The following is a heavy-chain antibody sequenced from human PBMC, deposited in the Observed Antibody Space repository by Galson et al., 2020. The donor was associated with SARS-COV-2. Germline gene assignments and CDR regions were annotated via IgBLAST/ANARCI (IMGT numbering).Heavy chain of an antibody. CDR1: GFTFSNAW. Sequence: GGSLRLSCAASGFTFSNAWMSWVRQAPGKGLEWVGRIKSKTDGGTTDYAAPVKGRFTISRDDSKNTLYLQMNSLKTEDTAVYYCTSPRGPRYYYYGMDVWGQGSTVTVSS. CDR2: IKSKTDGGTT. J-gene: IGHJ6*02. CDR3: TSPRGPRYYYYGMDV. V-gene: IGHV3-15*01.